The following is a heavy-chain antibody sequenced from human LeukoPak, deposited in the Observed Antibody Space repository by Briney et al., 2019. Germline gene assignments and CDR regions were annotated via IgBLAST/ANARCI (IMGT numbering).Heavy chain of an antibody. Sequence: PGRSLRLSCAASGFTFSSYAMHWVRQAPGKGLEWVAVISYDGSNKYYADSVKGRFTISRDNSKNTLYLQMNSLRAEDTAVYYCARSSLRYYYYYGMDVWGQGTTVTVSS. CDR2: ISYDGSNK. V-gene: IGHV3-30*04. CDR3: ARSSLRYYYYYGMDV. D-gene: IGHD5/OR15-5a*01. J-gene: IGHJ6*02. CDR1: GFTFSSYA.